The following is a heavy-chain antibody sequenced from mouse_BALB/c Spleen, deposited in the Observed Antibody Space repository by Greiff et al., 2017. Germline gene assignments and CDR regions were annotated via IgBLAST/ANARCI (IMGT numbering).Heavy chain of an antibody. CDR1: GFTFSSYG. D-gene: IGHD2-3*01. J-gene: IGHJ1*01. V-gene: IGHV5-6-3*01. CDR2: INSNGGST. CDR3: ARERRLLRYFDV. Sequence: DVKLQESGGGLVQPGGSLKLSCAASGFTFSSYGMSWVRQTPDKRLELVATINSNGGSTYYPDSVKGRFTISRDNAKNTLYLQMSSLKSEDTAMYYCARERRLLRYFDVWGAGTTVTVSS.